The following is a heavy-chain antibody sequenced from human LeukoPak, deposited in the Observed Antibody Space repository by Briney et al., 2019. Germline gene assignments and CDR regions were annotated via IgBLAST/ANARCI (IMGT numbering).Heavy chain of an antibody. J-gene: IGHJ4*02. CDR2: IYYSGST. V-gene: IGHV4-31*03. Sequence: SETLSLTCTVSGGSISSGGYYWSWIRQHPGKGLEWIGYIYYSGSTYYNPSLKSRVTISVDTSKNQFSLKLSSVTAADMAVYYCARGYDSSGYPDYWGQGTLVTVSS. D-gene: IGHD3-22*01. CDR3: ARGYDSSGYPDY. CDR1: GGSISSGGYY.